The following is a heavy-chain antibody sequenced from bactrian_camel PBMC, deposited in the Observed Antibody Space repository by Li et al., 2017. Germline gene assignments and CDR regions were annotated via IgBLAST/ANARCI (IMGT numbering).Heavy chain of an antibody. CDR1: GLTFSIYD. CDR3: AKSSGYGFLPDY. D-gene: IGHD5*01. Sequence: VQLVESGGGLVQPGGSLRLSCAASGLTFSIYDMSWVRQAPGKGLEWLSSTGSGRGSTFYADSVKGRFTVSRDNAKNTVYLQLNSLKTEDMGMYYCAKSSGYGFLPDYWGQGTQVTVS. J-gene: IGHJ4*01. CDR2: TGSGRGST. V-gene: IGHV3S40*01.